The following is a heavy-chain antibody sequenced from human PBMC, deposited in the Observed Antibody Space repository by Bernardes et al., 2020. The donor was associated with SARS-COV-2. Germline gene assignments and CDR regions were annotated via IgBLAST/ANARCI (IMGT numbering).Heavy chain of an antibody. CDR1: GYTFTSYG. Sequence: ASVKVSCKASGYTFTSYGISWVRQAPGQGLEWMGWISAYNGNTNYAQKLQGRVTMTTDTSTSTAYMELRSLRSDDTAVYYCARDHLMYIAAAGIGPAEYFQHWGQGTLVTVSS. CDR3: ARDHLMYIAAAGIGPAEYFQH. J-gene: IGHJ1*01. CDR2: ISAYNGNT. V-gene: IGHV1-18*01. D-gene: IGHD6-13*01.